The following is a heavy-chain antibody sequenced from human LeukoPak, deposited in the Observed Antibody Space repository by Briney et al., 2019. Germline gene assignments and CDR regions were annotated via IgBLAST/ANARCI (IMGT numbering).Heavy chain of an antibody. J-gene: IGHJ4*02. Sequence: GGSLRLSCAASGFTFSSYGMHWVRQAPGKGLEWISYISSTSTTIYYADSVKGRFTISRDNAKNSLYLQMNSLKDEDTAVYYCASPGRRDGYWGQGTLVTVSS. CDR2: ISSTSTTI. V-gene: IGHV3-48*02. CDR3: ASPGRRDGY. CDR1: GFTFSSYG. D-gene: IGHD5-24*01.